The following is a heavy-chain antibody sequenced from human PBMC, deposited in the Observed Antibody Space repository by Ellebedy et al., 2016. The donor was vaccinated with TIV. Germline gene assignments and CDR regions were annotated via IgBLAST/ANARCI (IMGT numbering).Heavy chain of an antibody. CDR1: GYTFTSFG. CDR2: VSGYNGNT. V-gene: IGHV1-18*01. J-gene: IGHJ6*02. D-gene: IGHD4-17*01. CDR3: ARDDYGDRYGMDV. Sequence: ASVKVSCXASGYTFTSFGFSWVRQAPGQGLEWMGRVSGYNGNTNYAQKLQGRVTMTTDTSTSTAYMKLRSLRSDDTAVYYCARDDYGDRYGMDVWGQGTTVTVSS.